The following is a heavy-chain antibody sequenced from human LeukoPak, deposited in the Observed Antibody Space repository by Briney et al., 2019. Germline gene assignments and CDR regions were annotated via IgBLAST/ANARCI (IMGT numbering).Heavy chain of an antibody. J-gene: IGHJ4*02. CDR2: FNPNSGGT. Sequence: ASVKVSCKASGYTFTGYYMHWVRQAPGQGLEWMGWFNPNSGGTNYAQKFQGRVTMTRDTSISTAYMELSRLRSDDTAVYYCARANFFRVGALDYWGRGTLVTVSS. V-gene: IGHV1-2*02. CDR3: ARANFFRVGALDY. CDR1: GYTFTGYY. D-gene: IGHD1-26*01.